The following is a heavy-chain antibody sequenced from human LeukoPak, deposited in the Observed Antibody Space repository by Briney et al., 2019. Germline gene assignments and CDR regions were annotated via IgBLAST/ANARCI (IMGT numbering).Heavy chain of an antibody. D-gene: IGHD3-10*01. CDR1: GGSISSSY. J-gene: IGHJ2*01. V-gene: IGHV4-34*01. Sequence: PSETLSLICTVSGGSISSSYWSWIRQPPGKGLEWIGEINQSGSTNYNPSLKSRVTISVDTSKKQFSLKLSSVTAADTAVYYCARRVVRIRWGYFDLWGRGTLVTVSS. CDR3: ARRVVRIRWGYFDL. CDR2: INQSGST.